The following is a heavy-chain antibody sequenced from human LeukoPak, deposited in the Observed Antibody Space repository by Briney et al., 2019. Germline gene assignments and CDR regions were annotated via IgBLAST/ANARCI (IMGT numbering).Heavy chain of an antibody. CDR2: IKQDGSEK. J-gene: IGHJ4*02. V-gene: IGHV3-7*01. CDR1: GFTFSSYW. CDR3: AREAYVLLWFGEFTY. D-gene: IGHD3-10*01. Sequence: GGSLRLSCAASGFTFSSYWMSWVRQAPGKGLEWVANIKQDGSEKYYVDSVKGRFTTSRDNAKNSLYLQMDSLRAEDTAVYYCAREAYVLLWFGEFTYWGQGTLVTVSS.